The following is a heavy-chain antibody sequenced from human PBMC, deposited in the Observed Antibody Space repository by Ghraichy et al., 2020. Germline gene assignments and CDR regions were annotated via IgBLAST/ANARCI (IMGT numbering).Heavy chain of an antibody. V-gene: IGHV4-31*03. CDR2: IYSSRNT. J-gene: IGHJ4*02. CDR1: GGSVNSGGFY. D-gene: IGHD3-10*01. Sequence: LSLTCTVSGGSVNSGGFYWTWIRQQPGKGLEWIGYIYSSRNTRYNPSLQSRVSMSLDTSKNQFSLKMTSVAAADTAVYYCARDGYYGSGTLDFWGQGTLVTVSS. CDR3: ARDGYYGSGTLDF.